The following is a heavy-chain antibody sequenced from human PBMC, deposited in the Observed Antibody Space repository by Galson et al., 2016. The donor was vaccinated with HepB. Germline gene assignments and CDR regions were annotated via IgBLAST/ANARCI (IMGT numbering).Heavy chain of an antibody. CDR2: ISGSGGRT. D-gene: IGHD3-10*01. Sequence: SLRLSCAVSAGTFKNYAMNWVRQAPGKGLEWVAAISGSGGRTSYEDSVRGRFTISRDNSKNTLFLRMNSVGVEDTAVYFCAKSGFFGELFSPVDYWGQGTLVTVSS. V-gene: IGHV3-23*01. CDR3: AKSGFFGELFSPVDY. CDR1: AGTFKNYA. J-gene: IGHJ4*02.